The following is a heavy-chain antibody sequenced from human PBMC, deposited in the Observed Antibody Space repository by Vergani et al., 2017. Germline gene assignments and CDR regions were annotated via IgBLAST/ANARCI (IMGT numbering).Heavy chain of an antibody. CDR2: ISGSGGGT. D-gene: IGHD3-3*01. Sequence: EVQLLESGGGLVQPGGSLRLSCAASGFTFSSYAMSWVRQAPGKGLEWVSAISGSGGGTYYADSVKGRFTISRDNSKNTLYLQMNSLRAEDTAVYYCAKDAGYYDFWSGYSYYFDYWGQGTLVTVSS. J-gene: IGHJ4*02. CDR1: GFTFSSYA. CDR3: AKDAGYYDFWSGYSYYFDY. V-gene: IGHV3-23*01.